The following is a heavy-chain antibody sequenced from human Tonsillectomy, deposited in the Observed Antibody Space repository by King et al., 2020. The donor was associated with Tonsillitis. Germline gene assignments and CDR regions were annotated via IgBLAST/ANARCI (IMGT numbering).Heavy chain of an antibody. J-gene: IGHJ4*02. V-gene: IGHV3-23*04. Sequence: VQLVESGGGLVQPGGSLRLSCAASGFTFSSCAMSWVRQAPGKGLAWVSAISCIGVITYYADSVKGRFTISRDHSKNTLYLQMKSLRAEDTAVYYCAKLDSSNWNPADWGQGTLVTVSS. CDR3: AKLDSSNWNPAD. D-gene: IGHD6-13*01. CDR1: GFTFSSCA. CDR2: ISCIGVIT.